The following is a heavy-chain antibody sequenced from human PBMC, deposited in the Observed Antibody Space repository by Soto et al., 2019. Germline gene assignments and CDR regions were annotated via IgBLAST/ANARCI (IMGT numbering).Heavy chain of an antibody. J-gene: IGHJ6*02. D-gene: IGHD5-18*01. CDR2: INPNSGGT. V-gene: IGHV1-2*04. CDR3: AIAGGYSYGPYYYGMDV. Sequence: ASVKVSCKASGYTFTGYYMHWVRQAPGQGLEWMGWINPNSGGTNYAQKFQGWVTMTRDTSISTAYMELSRLRSDDTAVYYCAIAGGYSYGPYYYGMDVWGQGTTFTVSS. CDR1: GYTFTGYY.